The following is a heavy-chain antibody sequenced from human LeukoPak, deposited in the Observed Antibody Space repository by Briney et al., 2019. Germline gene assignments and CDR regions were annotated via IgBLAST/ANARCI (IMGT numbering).Heavy chain of an antibody. CDR2: INHSGST. D-gene: IGHD2-2*01. J-gene: IGHJ6*03. Sequence: SETLSLTCAVYGGSFSGYYWSWIRQPPGKGLEWIGEINHSGSTNYNPSLKSRVTIPVDTSKNQFSLKVTSVTAADTAVYYCARAPRDRGYCGATSCFEYMDVWGRGTTVTISS. CDR1: GGSFSGYY. CDR3: ARAPRDRGYCGATSCFEYMDV. V-gene: IGHV4-34*01.